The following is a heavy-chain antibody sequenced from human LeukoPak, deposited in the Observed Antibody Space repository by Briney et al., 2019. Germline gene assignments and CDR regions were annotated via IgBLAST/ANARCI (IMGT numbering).Heavy chain of an antibody. D-gene: IGHD2-15*01. CDR2: IIPIFGTA. V-gene: IGHV1-69*05. Sequence: SVKVSCKAFGGSFSSEAISWVRQAPGQGLEWMGGIIPIFGTANYAQKFQGRVTITTDESTSTAYMEVSSLRSEDTAVYYCGRKAGDCGGGSCFSIDYWGQGTLVTVSS. CDR1: GGSFSSEA. CDR3: GRKAGDCGGGSCFSIDY. J-gene: IGHJ4*02.